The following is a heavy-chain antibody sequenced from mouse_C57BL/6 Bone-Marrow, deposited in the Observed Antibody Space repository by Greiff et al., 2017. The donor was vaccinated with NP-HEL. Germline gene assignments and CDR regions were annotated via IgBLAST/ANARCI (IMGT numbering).Heavy chain of an antibody. CDR1: GYSITSDY. Sequence: EVKLVESGPGLAKPSQTLSLTCSVTGYSITSDYWNWIRKFPGNKLEYMGYISYSGSTYYNPSLKSRISITRDTSKNQYYLQLNSVTTEDTATYYCARCPPYYYGSPLWYFDGWGTGTTVTVSS. CDR3: ARCPPYYYGSPLWYFDG. CDR2: ISYSGST. J-gene: IGHJ1*03. V-gene: IGHV3-8*01. D-gene: IGHD1-1*01.